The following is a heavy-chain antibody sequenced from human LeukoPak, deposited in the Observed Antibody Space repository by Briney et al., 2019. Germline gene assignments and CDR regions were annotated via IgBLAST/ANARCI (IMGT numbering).Heavy chain of an antibody. Sequence: ASVKASCKASGYTFTSYGISWVRQAPGQGLEWMGWISAYNGNTNYAQKLQGRVTMTTDTSTSTAYMELRSLRSDDTAVYYCARMIVVVITTHYYYYGMDVWGQGTTVTVSS. V-gene: IGHV1-18*01. D-gene: IGHD3-22*01. J-gene: IGHJ6*02. CDR2: ISAYNGNT. CDR3: ARMIVVVITTHYYYYGMDV. CDR1: GYTFTSYG.